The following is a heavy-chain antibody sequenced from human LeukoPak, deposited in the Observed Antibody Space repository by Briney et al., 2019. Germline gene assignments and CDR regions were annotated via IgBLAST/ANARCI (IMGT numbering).Heavy chain of an antibody. D-gene: IGHD3-10*01. CDR1: GDSISSSSYY. J-gene: IGHJ4*02. Sequence: SETLSLTCTVSGDSISSSSYYWGWIRQPPGKGLEWIGSINYSGITYYNPSLKSRVTISVDTSKNQFSLKLTSVTAADTAIYYCGKTDIYFNPIDYWGPGSLVTVSS. CDR2: INYSGIT. V-gene: IGHV4-39*07. CDR3: GKTDIYFNPIDY.